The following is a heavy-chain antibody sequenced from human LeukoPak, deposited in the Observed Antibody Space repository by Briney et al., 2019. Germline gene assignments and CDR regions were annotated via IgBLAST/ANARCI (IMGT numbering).Heavy chain of an antibody. V-gene: IGHV3-11*04. Sequence: PGGSLRLSCAASGFTFSDYYMSWIRQAPGKGLEWVSYISSSGSTIYYADSVKGRFTISRDNAKNSLYLQMNSLRAEDTAVYYCAKVMPPGRIRFYSYYMDVWGKGTTVTVS. D-gene: IGHD2-15*01. CDR3: AKVMPPGRIRFYSYYMDV. CDR2: ISSSGSTI. J-gene: IGHJ6*03. CDR1: GFTFSDYY.